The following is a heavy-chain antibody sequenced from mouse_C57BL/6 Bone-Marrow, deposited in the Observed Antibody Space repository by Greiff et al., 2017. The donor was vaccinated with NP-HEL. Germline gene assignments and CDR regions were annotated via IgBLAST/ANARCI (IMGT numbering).Heavy chain of an antibody. CDR1: GFTFSDYY. CDR3: ARDPPYYAMDY. Sequence: EVMLVESEGGLVQPGSSMKLSCTASGFTFSDYYMAWVRQVPEKGLEWVANINYDGSSTYYLDSLKSRFIISRDNAKNILYLQMSCLKSEDTATYYCARDPPYYAMDYWGQGTSVTVSS. CDR2: INYDGSST. V-gene: IGHV5-16*01. J-gene: IGHJ4*01.